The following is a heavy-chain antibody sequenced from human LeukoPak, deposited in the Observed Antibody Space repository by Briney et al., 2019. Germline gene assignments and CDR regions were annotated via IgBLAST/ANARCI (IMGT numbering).Heavy chain of an antibody. J-gene: IGHJ5*02. CDR1: GFMFSNYE. D-gene: IGHD1-26*01. V-gene: IGHV3-48*03. CDR2: ISNSGSAI. Sequence: GGSLRLSCAASGFMFSNYEMNWVRQAPGKGLEWVSYISNSGSAIYYADSVKGRFTISRDNAKNSLYLQMNSLRAEDTAVYYCARDPWSYPNFWFDPWGQGTLVTVSS. CDR3: ARDPWSYPNFWFDP.